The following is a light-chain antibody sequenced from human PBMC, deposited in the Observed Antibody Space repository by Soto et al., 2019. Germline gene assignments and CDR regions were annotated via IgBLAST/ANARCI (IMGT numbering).Light chain of an antibody. J-gene: IGKJ2*01. V-gene: IGKV3D-15*01. CDR3: QQYDNAPQT. CDR1: QSVSSN. CDR2: GAS. Sequence: IVMTQSPSSLSASPGERATITCRASQSVSSNLSWYQHKLGQAPRVLIYGASNRATGIPDRFSGSGSGTDFSLTISRLEPEDFAVYYCQQYDNAPQTFGQGTKVDIK.